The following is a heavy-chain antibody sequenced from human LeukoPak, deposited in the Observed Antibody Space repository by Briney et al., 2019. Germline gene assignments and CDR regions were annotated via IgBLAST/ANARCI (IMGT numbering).Heavy chain of an antibody. D-gene: IGHD1-7*01. Sequence: GESLKISCKGSGYSFTSYWIGWVRQAPGQGLEWMGWINPNSGGTNYAQKFQGRVTMARDTSISTAYMELSRLRFDDTAVFYCARAHAIGYEGTTWASDYWGQGTLVTVSS. CDR1: GYSFTSYW. V-gene: IGHV1-2*02. CDR3: ARAHAIGYEGTTWASDY. J-gene: IGHJ4*02. CDR2: INPNSGGT.